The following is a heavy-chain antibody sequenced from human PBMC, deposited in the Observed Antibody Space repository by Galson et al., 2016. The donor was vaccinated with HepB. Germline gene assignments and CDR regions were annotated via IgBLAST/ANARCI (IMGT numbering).Heavy chain of an antibody. CDR2: IYHSGST. CDR1: GDSISNDGNY. J-gene: IGHJ4*02. V-gene: IGHV4-31*03. CDR3: ARYFDH. Sequence: TLSLTCTVSGDSISNDGNYWSWTRQHPGKCLEFIGYIYHSGSTYYNPSLRSRVTISVDTSENQFSLKLSSVTAADTAVYYCARYFDHWGQGILVTVSS.